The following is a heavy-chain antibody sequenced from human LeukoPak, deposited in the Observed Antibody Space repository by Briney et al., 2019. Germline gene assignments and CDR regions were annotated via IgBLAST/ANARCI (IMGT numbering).Heavy chain of an antibody. D-gene: IGHD2-2*01. Sequence: SETLSLTCAVYGGSFSGYYWSWIRQPPGKGLEWIGEINHNGSTNYNPSLKSRVTISVDTSKNQFSLKLSSVTAADTAVYYCARTVVVPAAMPYYFDYWGQGTLVTVSS. CDR3: ARTVVVPAAMPYYFDY. CDR2: INHNGST. V-gene: IGHV4-34*01. J-gene: IGHJ4*02. CDR1: GGSFSGYY.